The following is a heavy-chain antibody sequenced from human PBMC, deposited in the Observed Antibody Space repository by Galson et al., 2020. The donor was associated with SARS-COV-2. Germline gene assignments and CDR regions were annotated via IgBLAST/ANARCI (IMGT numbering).Heavy chain of an antibody. J-gene: IGHJ6*02. D-gene: IGHD3-10*01. CDR1: GASIYNYY. CDR2: SSYSWTT. V-gene: IGHV4-59*01. CDR3: ARAPPATYYYYLGLAV. Sequence: SETLSLTCTVSGASIYNYYWSWIRQVPGKGLEWIGFSSYSWTTVYNPSLESRVTISVDTSKSQSSLKLTSVTAADTAVYYCARAPPATYYYYLGLAVWGQGTTVIVSS.